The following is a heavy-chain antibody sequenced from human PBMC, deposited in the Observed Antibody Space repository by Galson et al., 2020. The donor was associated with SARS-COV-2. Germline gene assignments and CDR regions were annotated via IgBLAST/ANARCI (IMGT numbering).Heavy chain of an antibody. J-gene: IGHJ6*03. CDR2: VSDYRNYK. Sequence: GSLRLSCEASGITLRGYGMTWVRQAPGKGLAWVSSVSDYRNYKWDADSVKGRFTISRDSAENSLYLQLNSLSVEDTDVYYCARGRLNSVYDSYYYYYYMDVWGKGTTVSVSS. D-gene: IGHD5-12*01. V-gene: IGHV3-21*01. CDR3: ARGRLNSVYDSYYYYYYMDV. CDR1: GITLRGYG.